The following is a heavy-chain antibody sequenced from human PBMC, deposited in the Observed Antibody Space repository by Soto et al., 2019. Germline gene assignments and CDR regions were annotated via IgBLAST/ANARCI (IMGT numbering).Heavy chain of an antibody. CDR1: GFSLSTSGLG. CDR3: AHRPSGWYLFDY. V-gene: IGHV2-5*01. J-gene: IGHJ4*02. Sequence: QITLKESGPTLVRPTQTLTLTCTFSGFSLSTSGLGVGWIRQPPGKALEWLALIYWNDDKRYSPSLKAKLTITKDTSKNQVVLTMTNMDPVDTATYCCAHRPSGWYLFDYWGQGTLGTVSS. D-gene: IGHD6-19*01. CDR2: IYWNDDK.